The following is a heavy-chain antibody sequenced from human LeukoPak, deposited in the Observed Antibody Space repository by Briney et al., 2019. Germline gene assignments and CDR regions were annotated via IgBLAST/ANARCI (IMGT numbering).Heavy chain of an antibody. D-gene: IGHD6-13*01. CDR3: ARTIAAAGTLSFDY. CDR2: IYYIGST. Sequence: SDTLSLTCTVPGGSISSYHWTWIRKPPGRGLEWIGYIYYIGSTNYNPSLKSRVTISLDTSKNQFSLELSSVIAADTAVYYCARTIAAAGTLSFDYWGQGTLVTVSS. V-gene: IGHV4-59*13. CDR1: GGSISSYH. J-gene: IGHJ4*02.